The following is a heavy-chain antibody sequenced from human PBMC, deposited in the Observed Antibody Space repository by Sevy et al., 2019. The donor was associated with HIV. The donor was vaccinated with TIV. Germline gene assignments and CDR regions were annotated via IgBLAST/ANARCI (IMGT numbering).Heavy chain of an antibody. CDR3: ARVRYNYGSYYFDY. V-gene: IGHV3-11*06. CDR1: GFTFSDYY. CDR2: ISTGSTYT. J-gene: IGHJ4*02. Sequence: GGSLRLSCVASGFTFSDYYMSWIRQAPGKGLEWVSYISTGSTYTNYADSAKGRFTVSRDNSENSLYLQMNSLRAEDTAVYYCARVRYNYGSYYFDYWGQGTLVTVSS. D-gene: IGHD5-18*01.